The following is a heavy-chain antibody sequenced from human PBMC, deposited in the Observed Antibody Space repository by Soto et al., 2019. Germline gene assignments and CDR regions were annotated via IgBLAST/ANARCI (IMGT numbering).Heavy chain of an antibody. CDR2: ISAYNGNT. CDR3: ARLWFGELSVDY. D-gene: IGHD3-10*01. Sequence: ASGKVSCKASGYTFTSYGISWVRQAPGQGLEWMGWISAYNGNTNYAQKLQGRVTMTTDTSTSTAYMELRSLRSDDTAVYYCARLWFGELSVDYWGQGTLVTVSS. J-gene: IGHJ4*02. V-gene: IGHV1-18*01. CDR1: GYTFTSYG.